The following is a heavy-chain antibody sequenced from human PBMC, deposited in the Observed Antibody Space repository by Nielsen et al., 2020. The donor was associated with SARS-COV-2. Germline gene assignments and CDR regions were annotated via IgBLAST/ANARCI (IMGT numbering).Heavy chain of an antibody. CDR2: IIPILGIA. J-gene: IGHJ5*02. CDR1: GYTLTELS. D-gene: IGHD5-12*01. CDR3: ARERWLRLGWFDP. V-gene: IGHV1-69*04. Sequence: SVKVSCKVSGYTLTELSMHWVRQAPGQGLEWMGRIIPILGIANYAQKFQGRVTITADESTSTAYMELSSLRSEDTAVYYCARERWLRLGWFDPWGQGTLVTVSS.